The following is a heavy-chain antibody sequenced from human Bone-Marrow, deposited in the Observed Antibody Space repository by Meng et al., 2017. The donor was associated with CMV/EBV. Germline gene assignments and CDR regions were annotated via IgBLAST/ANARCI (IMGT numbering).Heavy chain of an antibody. CDR1: GGSFSGYY. J-gene: IGHJ4*02. CDR3: AGARFSFDY. CDR2: YNHSGST. Sequence: SETLSLTCAVYGGSFSGYYWSWIRQPPGKGLEWRGEYNHSGSTNYNPSLKSRVTISVDTSKSPFSLKLSSVNAADTAVYYCAGARFSFDYWGQGTLVTVSS. V-gene: IGHV4-34*01. D-gene: IGHD2/OR15-2a*01.